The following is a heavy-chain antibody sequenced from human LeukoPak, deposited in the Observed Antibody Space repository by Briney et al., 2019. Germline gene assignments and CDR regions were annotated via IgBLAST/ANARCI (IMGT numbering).Heavy chain of an antibody. Sequence: GGSLRLSCAASGFTFTSYAMNWVRQAPGRGLEWVSAISGSGGSPYYADSVKGRFTTSRDNSKSTLYLQMNSLRAEDTAVYYCASGREGYNTAFGYWGQGTLLTVSS. CDR3: ASGREGYNTAFGY. D-gene: IGHD5-24*01. J-gene: IGHJ4*02. V-gene: IGHV3-23*01. CDR2: ISGSGGSP. CDR1: GFTFTSYA.